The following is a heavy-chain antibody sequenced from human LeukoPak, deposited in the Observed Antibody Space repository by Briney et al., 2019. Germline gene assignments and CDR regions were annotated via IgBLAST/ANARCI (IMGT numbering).Heavy chain of an antibody. CDR1: GGSISSSNW. CDR2: IYHSGST. CDR3: ARGFLEWSHYYYMDV. Sequence: SGTLSLTCAVSGGSISSSNWWSWVRQPPGKGLEWIGEIYHSGSTNYNPSLKSRVTISVDKSKNQFSLKLSSVTAADTAMYYCARGFLEWSHYYYMDVWGKGTTVTVSS. V-gene: IGHV4-4*02. J-gene: IGHJ6*03. D-gene: IGHD3-3*01.